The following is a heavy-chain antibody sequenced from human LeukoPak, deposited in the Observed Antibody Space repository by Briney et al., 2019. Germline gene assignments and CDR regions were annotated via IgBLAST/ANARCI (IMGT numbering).Heavy chain of an antibody. CDR2: IRWKGERT. CDR1: GLNFDVLA. Sequence: GESLTLSCVLSGLNFDVLAVHCVRPLPEEGLEWVACIRWKGERTGHAGSVAGRLIMCRDTTKNSLYLQMNSLTPDDTALYYCVRGNFGPAQWFDPWGQGTLVTVSS. CDR3: VRGNFGPAQWFDP. J-gene: IGHJ5*02. V-gene: IGHV3-9*01. D-gene: IGHD3/OR15-3a*01.